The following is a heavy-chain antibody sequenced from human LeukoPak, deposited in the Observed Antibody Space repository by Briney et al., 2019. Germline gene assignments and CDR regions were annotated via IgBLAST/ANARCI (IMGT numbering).Heavy chain of an antibody. CDR1: GFTFSSYG. CDR2: IWYDGSNK. D-gene: IGHD3-10*01. Sequence: PGGSLRLSCAASGFTFSSYGMHWVRQAPGKGLEWVAVIWYDGSNKYYADSVKGRLTISRDNSKNTLYLQMNSPRAEDTAVYYCARDYYGSGSPDYWGQGTLVTVSS. CDR3: ARDYYGSGSPDY. J-gene: IGHJ4*02. V-gene: IGHV3-33*01.